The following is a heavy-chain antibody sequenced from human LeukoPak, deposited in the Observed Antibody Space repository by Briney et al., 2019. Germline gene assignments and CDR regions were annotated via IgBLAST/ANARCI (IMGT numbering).Heavy chain of an antibody. CDR3: AKPSLREQQLIYGMDV. J-gene: IGHJ6*02. V-gene: IGHV3-30*18. D-gene: IGHD6-13*01. Sequence: GESLRLSCAASGFTFSSYGMHWVRQAPGKGLEWVAVISYDGSNKYYADSVKGRFTISRDNSKNTLYLQMNSLRAEDTAVYYCAKPSLREQQLIYGMDVWGQGTTVTVSS. CDR2: ISYDGSNK. CDR1: GFTFSSYG.